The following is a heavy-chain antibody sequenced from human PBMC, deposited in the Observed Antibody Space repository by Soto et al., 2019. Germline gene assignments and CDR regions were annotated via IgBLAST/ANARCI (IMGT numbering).Heavy chain of an antibody. CDR1: GGSISSGGYY. D-gene: IGHD3-10*01. V-gene: IGHV4-31*03. Sequence: SETLSLTCTVSGGSISSGGYYWSWIRQHPGKGLEWIGYIYYSGSTYYNPSLKSRVTISVDTSKNQFSLKLSSVTAADTAVYYCAPHYGSGSWGMKNAFDIWGQGTMVTVSS. CDR2: IYYSGST. J-gene: IGHJ3*02. CDR3: APHYGSGSWGMKNAFDI.